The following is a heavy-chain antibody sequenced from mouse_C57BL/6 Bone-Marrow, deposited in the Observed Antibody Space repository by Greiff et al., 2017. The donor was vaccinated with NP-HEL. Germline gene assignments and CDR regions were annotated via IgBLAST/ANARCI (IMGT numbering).Heavy chain of an antibody. J-gene: IGHJ3*01. CDR1: GYTFTDYE. Sequence: QVQLQQSGAELVRPGASVTLSCKASGYTFTDYEMHWVKQTPVHGLEWIGAIDPETGGTAYNQKFKGKAILTADKSSSTAYMELRSLTSEDSAVYYCTGRGLRRGFAYWGQGTLVTVSA. V-gene: IGHV1-15*01. CDR3: TGRGLRRGFAY. CDR2: IDPETGGT. D-gene: IGHD2-2*01.